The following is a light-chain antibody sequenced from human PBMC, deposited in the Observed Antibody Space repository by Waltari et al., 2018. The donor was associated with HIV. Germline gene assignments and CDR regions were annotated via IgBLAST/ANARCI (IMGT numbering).Light chain of an antibody. CDR2: DVI. Sequence: QSALTQPASVSGSPGQSITISCTGDRSDGGCYNYVSWYQQPPGKAPKLIIFDVIKRPSGVSSRFSGSKSGNTASLTIAGLQPDDAADYYCSSYTSNYIYVIFGGGTKLTVL. CDR3: SSYTSNYIYVI. CDR1: RSDGGCYNY. J-gene: IGLJ2*01. V-gene: IGLV2-14*01.